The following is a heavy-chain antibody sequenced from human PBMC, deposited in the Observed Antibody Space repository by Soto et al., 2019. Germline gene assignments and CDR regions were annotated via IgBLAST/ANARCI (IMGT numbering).Heavy chain of an antibody. D-gene: IGHD2-2*01. CDR2: ISSSRSYI. CDR1: GFNFSNYG. Sequence: EVQVVESGGGLVKPGGSLRLSCAASGFNFSNYGMNWVRQAPGKGLEWVSSISSSRSYISYAHSVKGRFTISRDNAKNSVYLQMNSLRAEDTAVYYCARSDCTSTSCYVVWFDPWGQGTLVTVSS. CDR3: ARSDCTSTSCYVVWFDP. J-gene: IGHJ5*02. V-gene: IGHV3-21*01.